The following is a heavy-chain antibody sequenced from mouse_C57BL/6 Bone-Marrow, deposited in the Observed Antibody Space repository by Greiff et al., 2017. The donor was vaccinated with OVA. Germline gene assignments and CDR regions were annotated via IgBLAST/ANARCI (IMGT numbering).Heavy chain of an antibody. J-gene: IGHJ4*01. D-gene: IGHD1-1*01. CDR2: TFYSGIT. CDR1: GFSINSDCY. CDR3: ARGGYYGSNYAMDY. V-gene: IGHV3-3*01. Sequence: EVQGVESGPSLVRPSQTLSLTCTVTGFSINSDCYWIWIRQFPGNKLEYIGYTFYSGITYYNPSLESRTYITRDTSKNQFSLKLSSVTTEDTATYYCARGGYYGSNYAMDYWGQGTSVTVSS.